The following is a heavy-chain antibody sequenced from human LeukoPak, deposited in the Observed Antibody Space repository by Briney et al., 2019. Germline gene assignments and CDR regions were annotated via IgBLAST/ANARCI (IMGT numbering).Heavy chain of an antibody. Sequence: PGGSLRLSCAASGFTFSSYAMHWVRQAPGKGLEWVAVISYDGSNKYYADSVKGRFTISRDNSKNTLYLQMNSLRAEDTAVYSCARDLAYCGGDCYGYWGQRTLVTVSS. V-gene: IGHV3-30-3*01. D-gene: IGHD2-21*01. CDR1: GFTFSSYA. J-gene: IGHJ4*02. CDR3: ARDLAYCGGDCYGY. CDR2: ISYDGSNK.